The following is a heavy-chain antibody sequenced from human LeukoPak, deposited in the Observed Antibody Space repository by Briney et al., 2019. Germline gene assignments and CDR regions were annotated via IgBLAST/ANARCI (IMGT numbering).Heavy chain of an antibody. CDR3: ARGSPYDILTGYSMNYYYDMDV. Sequence: PSETLSLTCAVYGGSFSGYYWSWIRQPPGKGLEWIGEINHSGGTNYNPSLKSRVTISVDTSKNHFSLKLSSVTAADTAVYYCARGSPYDILTGYSMNYYYDMDVWGQGTTVTVSS. CDR1: GGSFSGYY. CDR2: INHSGGT. D-gene: IGHD3-9*01. V-gene: IGHV4-34*01. J-gene: IGHJ6*02.